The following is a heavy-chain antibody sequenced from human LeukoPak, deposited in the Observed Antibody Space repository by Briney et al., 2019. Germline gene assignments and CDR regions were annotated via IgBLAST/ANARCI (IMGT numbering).Heavy chain of an antibody. CDR2: ISAYNGNT. Sequence: ASVKVSCKASGYTFTSYGISWVRQAPGQGLEWMGWISAYNGNTNYAQKLQGRVTMTTDTSTSTAYMELRSPRSDDTAVYYCARDSYYYGSGSYYKLRYWGQGTLVTVSS. D-gene: IGHD3-10*01. V-gene: IGHV1-18*01. J-gene: IGHJ4*02. CDR3: ARDSYYYGSGSYYKLRY. CDR1: GYTFTSYG.